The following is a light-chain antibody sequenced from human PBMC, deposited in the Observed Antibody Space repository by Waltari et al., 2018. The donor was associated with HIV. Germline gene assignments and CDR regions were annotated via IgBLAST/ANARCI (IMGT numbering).Light chain of an antibody. Sequence: ETVMTQSPATLSASPGERVSLSCRASKSVDNQVAWYQQKPGQSPRLLIYAASTGATGIPGRFSGSGSGTQFTLTISSLQPDDSAVYFCKQYKHRPPLTFGQGTKVEIK. V-gene: IGKV3-15*01. CDR2: AAS. CDR1: KSVDNQ. J-gene: IGKJ1*01. CDR3: KQYKHRPPLT.